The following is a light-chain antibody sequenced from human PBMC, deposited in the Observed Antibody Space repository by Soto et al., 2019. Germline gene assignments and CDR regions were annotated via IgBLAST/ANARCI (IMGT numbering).Light chain of an antibody. Sequence: QSALTQPPSVSGSPGQSVPVSCTGTSSDVGSYNRVSWYQQPPGTAPKLIIYEVSNRPSGVPDRFSGSKSGNTASLTISGLQAEDEADYYCSSFTSSTTYVFGTGTKLTVL. V-gene: IGLV2-18*02. CDR1: SSDVGSYNR. J-gene: IGLJ1*01. CDR2: EVS. CDR3: SSFTSSTTYV.